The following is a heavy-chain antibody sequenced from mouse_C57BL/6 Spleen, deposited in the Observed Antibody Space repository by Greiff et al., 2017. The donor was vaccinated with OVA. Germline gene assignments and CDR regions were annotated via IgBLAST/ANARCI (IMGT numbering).Heavy chain of an antibody. V-gene: IGHV5-12*01. CDR2: ISNGGGST. CDR1: GFTFSDYY. J-gene: IGHJ4*01. D-gene: IGHD4-1*01. CDR3: ARRRTGYAMDY. Sequence: VESGGGLVQPGGSLKLSCAASGFTFSDYYMYWVRQTPEKRLEWVAYISNGGGSTYYPDTVKGRFTISRDNAKNTLYLQMSRLKSEDTAMYYCARRRTGYAMDYWGQGTSVTVSS.